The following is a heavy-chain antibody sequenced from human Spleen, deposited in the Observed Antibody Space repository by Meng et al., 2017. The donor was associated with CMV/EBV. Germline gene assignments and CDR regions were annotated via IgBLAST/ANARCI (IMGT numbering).Heavy chain of an antibody. CDR3: ARDYVTRQLWSSFDY. J-gene: IGHJ4*02. CDR2: ISYDGSNK. D-gene: IGHD5-18*01. CDR1: GFTFSSSA. Sequence: SGFTFSSSAMHWVRQAPGKGLEWVAVISYDGSNKYYADSVKGRFTISRDNSKNTLYMQMNSLRDEDTAVYYCARDYVTRQLWSSFDYWGRGTLVTVSS. V-gene: IGHV3-30*04.